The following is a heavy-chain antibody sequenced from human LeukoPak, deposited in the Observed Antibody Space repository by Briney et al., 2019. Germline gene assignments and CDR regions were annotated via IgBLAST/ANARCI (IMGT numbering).Heavy chain of an antibody. V-gene: IGHV5-51*01. CDR2: IYPDDSDT. Sequence: GESLKISCKVSGYSFTNYWIGWVRQMPGKGLEWMGIIYPDDSDTKYSPSFQGQVTISADKSISTAYLQWSSLKASDTAMYYCARSGRLGYCSGGSCFRWDYCGQGTLVTVSS. CDR1: GYSFTNYW. J-gene: IGHJ4*02. D-gene: IGHD2-15*01. CDR3: ARSGRLGYCSGGSCFRWDY.